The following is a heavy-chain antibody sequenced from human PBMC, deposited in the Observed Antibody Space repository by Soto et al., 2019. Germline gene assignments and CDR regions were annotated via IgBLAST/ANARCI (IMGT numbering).Heavy chain of an antibody. D-gene: IGHD6-13*01. V-gene: IGHV4-34*01. CDR2: INHSGST. CDR3: ARGLGAAAGTFDY. J-gene: IGHJ4*02. Sequence: SETLSLTCAVYGGSFSGYYWSWIRQPPGKGLEWIGEINHSGSTNYNPSLKSRVTISVDTSKNQFSLKLSSVTAADTAVYYCARGLGAAAGTFDYWGQGTLVTVSS. CDR1: GGSFSGYY.